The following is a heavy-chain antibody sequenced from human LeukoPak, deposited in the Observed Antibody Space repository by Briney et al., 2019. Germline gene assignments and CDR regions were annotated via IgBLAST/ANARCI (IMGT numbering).Heavy chain of an antibody. Sequence: SETLSLTCAVHGESFSAYFWSWIRQVPGKGLQWIGEIDHRGSSNYNPPLKSRATISVDTSKNHFSLSLTSVTAADTAVYYCATRSSTLTAARCFDDWGQGTVVAVSS. D-gene: IGHD6-6*01. CDR3: ATRSSTLTAARCFDD. CDR2: IDHRGSS. CDR1: GESFSAYF. J-gene: IGHJ4*03. V-gene: IGHV4-34*01.